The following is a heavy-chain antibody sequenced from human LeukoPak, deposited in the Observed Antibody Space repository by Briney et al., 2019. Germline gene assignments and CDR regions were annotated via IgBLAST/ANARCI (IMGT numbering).Heavy chain of an antibody. CDR1: GFTFSSYV. CDR3: ARDDLTNGYNGNF. D-gene: IGHD5-24*01. Sequence: GGSLRLSCAASGFTFSSYVMSWIRQAPGKGLEWISYINEGSNNIFYADSVKGRFTISRDNAKNSLHLQMNSLRVDDTAVYYCARDDLTNGYNGNFWGQGTLVTVSS. J-gene: IGHJ4*02. CDR2: INEGSNNI. V-gene: IGHV3-48*01.